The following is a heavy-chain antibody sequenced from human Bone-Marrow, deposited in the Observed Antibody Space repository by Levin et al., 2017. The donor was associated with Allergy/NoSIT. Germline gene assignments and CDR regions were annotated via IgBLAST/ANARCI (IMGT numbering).Heavy chain of an antibody. D-gene: IGHD3-9*01. CDR1: GFTFGDYA. Sequence: GGSLRLSCTASGFTFGDYAMSWFRQAPGKGLEWVGFIRSKAYGGTTEYAASVKGRFTISRDDSKSIAYLQMNSLKTEDTAVYYCTRDPLETYYDILTGYLRRGWMYFDYWGQGTLVTVSS. J-gene: IGHJ4*02. CDR2: IRSKAYGGTT. V-gene: IGHV3-49*03. CDR3: TRDPLETYYDILTGYLRRGWMYFDY.